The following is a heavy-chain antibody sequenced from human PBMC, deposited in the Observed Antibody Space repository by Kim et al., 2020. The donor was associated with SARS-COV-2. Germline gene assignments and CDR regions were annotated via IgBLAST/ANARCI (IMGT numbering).Heavy chain of an antibody. CDR1: GFTFSSYA. V-gene: IGHV3-23*01. CDR2: ISGSGGST. Sequence: GGSLRLSCAASGFTFSSYAMSWVRQAPGKGLEWVSAISGSGGSTYYADSVKGRFTISRDNSKNTLYLQMNSLRAEDTAVYYCAKNPMYYYGSGSFHLAIYFDYWGQGTLVTVSS. J-gene: IGHJ4*02. D-gene: IGHD3-10*01. CDR3: AKNPMYYYGSGSFHLAIYFDY.